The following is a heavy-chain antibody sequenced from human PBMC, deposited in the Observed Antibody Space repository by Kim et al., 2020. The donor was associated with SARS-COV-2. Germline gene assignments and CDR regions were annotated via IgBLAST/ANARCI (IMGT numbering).Heavy chain of an antibody. V-gene: IGHV3-21*01. CDR2: ISSASGYI. CDR3: ARGERIDV. CDR1: GFTFSDWT. J-gene: IGHJ6*02. Sequence: GGSLRLSCAASGFTFSDWTMNWVRQAPGRGLEWVSSISSASGYIYYADSPKGRFTISRSNAKNSVYLQMNSLRAEDTAVYYCARGERIDVWGQGTTVTVS.